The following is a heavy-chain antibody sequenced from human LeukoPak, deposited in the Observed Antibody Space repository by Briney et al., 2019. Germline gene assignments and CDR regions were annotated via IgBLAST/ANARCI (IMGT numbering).Heavy chain of an antibody. J-gene: IGHJ6*02. CDR1: GFTFSSYA. CDR2: VSSGGDNT. CDR3: AKGLRGWLEYMDV. V-gene: IGHV3-23*01. D-gene: IGHD3-9*01. Sequence: GGSLRLSCVASGFTFSSYAMSWVRQAPGKGLEWVSAVSSGGDNTYYADSVKGRFTISRDNSKNTLYLQMNSLRAEDTGVYYCAKGLRGWLEYMDVWGQGTTVTVSS.